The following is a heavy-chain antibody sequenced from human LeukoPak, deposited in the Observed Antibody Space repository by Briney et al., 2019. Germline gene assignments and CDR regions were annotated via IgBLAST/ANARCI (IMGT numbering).Heavy chain of an antibody. CDR2: INHSGST. D-gene: IGHD1-26*01. CDR1: GGSFSGYY. CDR3: ARVKGIVGATRAWRLTGGYFDY. J-gene: IGHJ4*02. Sequence: PSETLSLTCAVYGGSFSGYYWSWIRQPPGKGLEWIGEINHSGSTNYNPSLKSRVTISVDTSKNQFSLKLSSVTAADTAVYYCARVKGIVGATRAWRLTGGYFDYWGQGTLVTVSS. V-gene: IGHV4-34*01.